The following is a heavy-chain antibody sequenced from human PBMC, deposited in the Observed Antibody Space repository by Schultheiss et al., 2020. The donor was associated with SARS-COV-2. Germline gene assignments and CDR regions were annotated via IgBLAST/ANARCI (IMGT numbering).Heavy chain of an antibody. J-gene: IGHJ6*03. D-gene: IGHD2-21*01. CDR1: GGSISSYY. CDR2: IYYSGST. V-gene: IGHV4-59*12. Sequence: SETLSLTCTVSGGSISSYYWSWIRQPPGKGLEWIGYIYYSGSTNYNPSLKSRVTISVDTSKNQFSLKLSSVTAADTAVYYCARARYCGGDCSLYYYYYMDVWGKGATVTVSS. CDR3: ARARYCGGDCSLYYYYYMDV.